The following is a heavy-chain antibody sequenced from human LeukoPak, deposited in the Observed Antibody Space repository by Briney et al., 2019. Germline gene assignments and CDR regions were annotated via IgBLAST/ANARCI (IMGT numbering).Heavy chain of an antibody. J-gene: IGHJ4*02. CDR2: IKTDGSST. CDR1: GFAFSNFW. CDR3: ARGHPHGWELYLDY. V-gene: IGHV3-74*01. Sequence: PGGSLRLSCTASGFAFSNFWMHWVRQAPGKGLVWVSRIKTDGSSTNYADSVKGRFTVSRDNSQNTLYLQMNSLRVEDTAVYYCARGHPHGWELYLDYWGQGTLVTVSS. D-gene: IGHD1-26*01.